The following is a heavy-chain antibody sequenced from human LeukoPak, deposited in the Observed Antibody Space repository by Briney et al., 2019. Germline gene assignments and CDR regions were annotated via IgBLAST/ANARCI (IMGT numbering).Heavy chain of an antibody. D-gene: IGHD3-3*01. Sequence: GGSLRLSCAASGFTFSRYAMSWVRQAPGKALEWVSAISGRGGSTNYADSVKGRFTISRDNSKNTLYLQMNSLRAEDTAVYYCAKNNDFWSGYSLDYWGQGTLVTVSS. CDR3: AKNNDFWSGYSLDY. J-gene: IGHJ4*02. CDR1: GFTFSRYA. CDR2: ISGRGGST. V-gene: IGHV3-23*01.